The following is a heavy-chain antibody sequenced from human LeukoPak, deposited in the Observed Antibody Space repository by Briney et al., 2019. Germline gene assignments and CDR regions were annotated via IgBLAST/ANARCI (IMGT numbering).Heavy chain of an antibody. CDR3: ARRPTTHYEYYFYHAMDV. J-gene: IGHJ6*02. CDR1: GFSFSTYA. CDR2: IRNSGSYI. V-gene: IGHV3-21*01. D-gene: IGHD3-22*01. Sequence: PGGSLRLSCVASGFSFSTYAMNWVRQAPGKGLEWVSSIRNSGSYIYYTDSVKGRFTISRDDAKKSVYLQMNSLRAEDTAVYYCARRPTTHYEYYFYHAMDVWGQGTTVTVSS.